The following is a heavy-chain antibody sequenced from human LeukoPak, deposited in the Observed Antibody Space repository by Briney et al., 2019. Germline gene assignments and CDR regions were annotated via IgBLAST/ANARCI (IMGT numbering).Heavy chain of an antibody. V-gene: IGHV1-69*13. D-gene: IGHD3-22*01. CDR1: GGTFISYA. CDR3: ARGGSYDSSGYYRYYFDY. J-gene: IGHJ4*02. Sequence: SVKVSCKASGGTFISYAISWVRQAPGQGLEWMGGIIPIFGTANYAQKFQGRVTITADESTSTAYMELSSLRSEDTAVYYCARGGSYDSSGYYRYYFDYWGQGTLVTVSS. CDR2: IIPIFGTA.